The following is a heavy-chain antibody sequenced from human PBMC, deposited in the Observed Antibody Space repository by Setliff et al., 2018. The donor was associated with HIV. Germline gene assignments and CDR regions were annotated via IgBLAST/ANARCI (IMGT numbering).Heavy chain of an antibody. Sequence: GASVKVSCKASGYTFTGYYMHWVRQAPGQGLEWMGRINPNSGGTNYAQKFQGRVTMTRDTSISTAYMELSRLRPDDTAVYYCARPSFGSSSWKNDAFDIWGQGTMVTVSS. CDR2: INPNSGGT. CDR1: GYTFTGYY. J-gene: IGHJ3*02. D-gene: IGHD6-13*01. CDR3: ARPSFGSSSWKNDAFDI. V-gene: IGHV1-2*06.